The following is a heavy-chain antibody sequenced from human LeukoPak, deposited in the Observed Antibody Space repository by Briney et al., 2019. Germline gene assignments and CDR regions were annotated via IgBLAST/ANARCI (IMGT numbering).Heavy chain of an antibody. Sequence: QSGRSLRLSCAASGFTFSSYGMHWVRQAPGKGLEWVSYITRSSSARYYADSVKGRFTISRDNAKNSLYLQMNSLRAEDTAVYYCATQWELHPAFWGQGTLVTVSS. CDR1: GFTFSSYG. CDR3: ATQWELHPAF. CDR2: ITRSSSAR. V-gene: IGHV3-48*01. D-gene: IGHD1-26*01. J-gene: IGHJ4*02.